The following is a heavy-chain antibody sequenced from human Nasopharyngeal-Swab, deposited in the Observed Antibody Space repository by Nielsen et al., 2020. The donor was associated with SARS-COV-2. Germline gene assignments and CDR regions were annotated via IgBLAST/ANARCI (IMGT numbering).Heavy chain of an antibody. V-gene: IGHV2-5*01. CDR2: IYWNDDK. Sequence: SGPTLVKPTQTLTLTCTFSGFSLSTSGVGVGWIRQPPGKALEWLALIYWNDDKRYSPSLKSRLTITKDTSKNQVVLTMTNMDPVDTATYYCARTYGGPRPFDYWGQGTLVTVSS. J-gene: IGHJ4*02. CDR3: ARTYGGPRPFDY. CDR1: GFSLSTSGVG. D-gene: IGHD4-23*01.